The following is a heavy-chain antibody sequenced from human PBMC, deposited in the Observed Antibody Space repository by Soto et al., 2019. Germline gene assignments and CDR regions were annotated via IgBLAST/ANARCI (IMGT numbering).Heavy chain of an antibody. J-gene: IGHJ3*02. D-gene: IGHD3-22*01. V-gene: IGHV3-30*18. CDR3: AKVDTIILVVSDAFDI. CDR1: GFTFSKCG. CDR2: ISYDGSNE. Sequence: QVQLVESGGGVVQPGRSLRLSCAASGFTFSKCGMHWVRQAPGKGLEWVAVISYDGSNEYYADSVKGRFTISRDNSNNTLYLQMNSLRDEDTAVYYCAKVDTIILVVSDAFDIWGQGTRVTVSS.